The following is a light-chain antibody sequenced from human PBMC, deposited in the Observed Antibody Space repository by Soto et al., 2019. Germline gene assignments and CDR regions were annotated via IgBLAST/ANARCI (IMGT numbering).Light chain of an antibody. CDR1: QTVSNNY. V-gene: IGKV3-20*01. CDR3: QQYGSSPYT. J-gene: IGKJ2*01. Sequence: EIVLTQSPGTLSLSPGERATLSCRASQTVSNNYLAWYQQKPGQAPRLLMYGASSRATGIPDRFSGTGSGTDFTLTISRLEPEDFAVYYCQQYGSSPYTFGLGTKVDIK. CDR2: GAS.